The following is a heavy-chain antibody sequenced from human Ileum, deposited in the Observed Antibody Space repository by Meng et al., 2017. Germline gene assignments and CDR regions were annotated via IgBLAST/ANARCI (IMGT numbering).Heavy chain of an antibody. V-gene: IGHV3-74*01. CDR2: IKGDESST. Sequence: GESLKISCAASGFTFSSYWMHWVRQAPGKGLVWVSRIKGDESSTNYADSVKGRSTISRDNAKNTLYLQVDSLSIEDTAVYYCARGGLFNWYFDLWGHGTLVTVSS. J-gene: IGHJ2*01. CDR1: GFTFSSYW. CDR3: ARGGLFNWYFDL. D-gene: IGHD2/OR15-2a*01.